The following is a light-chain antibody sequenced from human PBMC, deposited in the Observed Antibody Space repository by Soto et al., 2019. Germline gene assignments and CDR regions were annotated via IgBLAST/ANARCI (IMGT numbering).Light chain of an antibody. CDR1: SSDVGAYHY. V-gene: IGLV2-14*01. J-gene: IGLJ2*01. Sequence: QSALTQPASVSGSPGQSITISCTGTSSDVGAYHYVSWYQQHPGKAPKLMIYDVSNRPSGVSNRFSGSKSGNTASLTISGLQAEDEADYYFSSYTSSSTVVFGGGTKLTVL. CDR2: DVS. CDR3: SSYTSSSTVV.